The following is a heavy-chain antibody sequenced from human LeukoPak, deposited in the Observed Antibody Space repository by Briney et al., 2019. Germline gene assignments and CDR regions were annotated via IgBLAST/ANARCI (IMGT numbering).Heavy chain of an antibody. CDR3: ARDKDFGDSPFDY. D-gene: IGHD4-17*01. CDR2: IWHDRNNE. J-gene: IGHJ4*02. CDR1: GFTFKSYG. V-gene: IGHV3-33*01. Sequence: SGGSLRLSCAASGFTFKSYGMHWARQAPGKGLEWVAVIWHDRNNEYYADSVKGRFTISRDNSKNTLYLQMCSLRAEDTAIYYCARDKDFGDSPFDYWGQGTLVTVSS.